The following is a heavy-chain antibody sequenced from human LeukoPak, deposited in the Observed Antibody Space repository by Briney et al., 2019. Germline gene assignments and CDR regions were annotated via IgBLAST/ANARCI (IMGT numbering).Heavy chain of an antibody. V-gene: IGHV4-34*01. D-gene: IGHD3-3*01. CDR1: GGSFSGYY. Sequence: SETLSLTCAVYGGSFSGYYWSWIRQPPGKGLEWIGEINHSGSTNYNPSLKSRVTISVDTSKNQFSLKLSSVTAADTAVYYCAREKPQYYDFWSGYYTGLDYWGQGTLVTVSS. CDR3: AREKPQYYDFWSGYYTGLDY. J-gene: IGHJ4*02. CDR2: INHSGST.